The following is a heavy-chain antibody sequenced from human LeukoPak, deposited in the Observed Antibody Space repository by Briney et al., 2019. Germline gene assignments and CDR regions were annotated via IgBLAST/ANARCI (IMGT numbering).Heavy chain of an antibody. D-gene: IGHD6-13*01. CDR2: IKQDGSEK. Sequence: GGSLGLSCAASGFTFSSLWMSWVRQAPGKGLEWVANIKQDGSEKYYVDSVKGRFTISRDNTKNSLFLQMNSLRVEDTAVYYCARDSDSSDFDYWGQGTLVTVSS. J-gene: IGHJ4*02. CDR1: GFTFSSLW. V-gene: IGHV3-7*05. CDR3: ARDSDSSDFDY.